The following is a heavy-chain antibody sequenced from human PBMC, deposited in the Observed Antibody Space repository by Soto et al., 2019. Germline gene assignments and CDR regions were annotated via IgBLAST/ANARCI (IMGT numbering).Heavy chain of an antibody. Sequence: ASVKVSCKASGYSFSSHYMHWVRQAPGQGLEWMGVINPSGGSTTYAQKFQGRVTMTRDTSTRTVYMELSSLRSGDTAVYFCARDLEYYDFSSSYYGMDVWGQGTTVTVSS. CDR2: INPSGGST. J-gene: IGHJ6*02. V-gene: IGHV1-46*01. D-gene: IGHD3-3*01. CDR3: ARDLEYYDFSSSYYGMDV. CDR1: GYSFSSHY.